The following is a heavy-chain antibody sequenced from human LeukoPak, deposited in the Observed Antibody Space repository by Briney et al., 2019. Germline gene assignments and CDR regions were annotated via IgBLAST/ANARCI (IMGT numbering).Heavy chain of an antibody. CDR1: GFTFYDYG. V-gene: IGHV3-20*04. D-gene: IGHD3-9*01. CDR2: MNWNGGST. CDR3: ARDHDILTGNFDY. J-gene: IGHJ4*02. Sequence: GGSLRLSCAASGFTFYDYGMSWVRQAPGKGLEWGSGMNWNGGSTGYADSVKGRFTISRDNAKNSLYPQMNSLRAEDTAVYYCARDHDILTGNFDYWGQGTLVTVSS.